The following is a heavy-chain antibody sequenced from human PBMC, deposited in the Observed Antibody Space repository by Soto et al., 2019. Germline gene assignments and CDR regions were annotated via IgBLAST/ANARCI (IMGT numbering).Heavy chain of an antibody. J-gene: IGHJ4*02. CDR3: ARGGWRHIDY. V-gene: IGHV4-59*08. Sequence: QVQLQESGPGLAKPSETLSLTCTVSGGSISTYYWSWIRQPPGKGLEWIGYFYYSGSTNYNPSLKSRVTISVDTSKNQFSLKLSSVTAADTAVYYCARGGWRHIDYWGQRTLVTVSS. D-gene: IGHD3-3*01. CDR2: FYYSGST. CDR1: GGSISTYY.